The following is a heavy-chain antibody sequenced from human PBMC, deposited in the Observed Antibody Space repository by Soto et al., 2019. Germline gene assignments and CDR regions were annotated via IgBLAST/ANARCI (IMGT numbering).Heavy chain of an antibody. V-gene: IGHV4-59*01. D-gene: IGHD5-12*01. Sequence: PSETLSLTCTVSGGSISSYYWSWIRQPPGKGLEWIGFIYYSGVTNYNPSLKSRVTISVDTPKNHLSLKLNSVTAADTAVYYCARVAADIASWLDPWGQGTLVTVSS. J-gene: IGHJ5*02. CDR2: IYYSGVT. CDR3: ARVAADIASWLDP. CDR1: GGSISSYY.